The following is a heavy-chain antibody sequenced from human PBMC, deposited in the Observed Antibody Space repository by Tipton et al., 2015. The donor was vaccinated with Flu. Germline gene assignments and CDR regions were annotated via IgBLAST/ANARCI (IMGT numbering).Heavy chain of an antibody. Sequence: SLRLACAASGFTFSSYAMSWVRQAPGKGLEWVSVVSGSDRSTYYADSVEGRFTISRDNSKNTLYLQMNSLRAEDTAVYFCARDDGYNTYIDYRGQGTLVTVSS. CDR3: ARDDGYNTYIDY. CDR2: VSGSDRST. V-gene: IGHV3-23*01. J-gene: IGHJ4*02. CDR1: GFTFSSYA. D-gene: IGHD5-24*01.